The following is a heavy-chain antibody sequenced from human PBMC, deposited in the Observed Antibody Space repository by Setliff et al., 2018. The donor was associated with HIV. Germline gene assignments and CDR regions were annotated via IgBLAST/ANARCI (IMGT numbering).Heavy chain of an antibody. CDR2: IYYSGST. J-gene: IGHJ6*03. CDR3: ARDRGSSYYYYYYMDV. D-gene: IGHD6-6*01. V-gene: IGHV4-39*07. Sequence: SETLSLTCTVSGGSISSSNYYWGWIRQPPGKGLEWIGSIYYSGSTYYNPSLKIRVTISVDTSKNQFSLKLSTVTAADTAVYYCARDRGSSYYYYYYMDVWGKGTTVTVSS. CDR1: GGSISSSNYY.